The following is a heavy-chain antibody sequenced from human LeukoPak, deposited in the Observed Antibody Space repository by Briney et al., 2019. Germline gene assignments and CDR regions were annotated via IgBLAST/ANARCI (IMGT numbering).Heavy chain of an antibody. V-gene: IGHV4-4*07. CDR3: ATEGYCSGGSCCRAFDI. D-gene: IGHD2-15*01. CDR1: GGSISSYY. Sequence: KTSETLSLTCTVSGGSISSYYWSWIRQPAGKGLEWIGRIYTSGSTNYNPSLKRRVTMSVDTSKNQFSLKLRSVTAADTAVYYCATEGYCSGGSCCRAFDIWGQGTMVTVSS. J-gene: IGHJ3*02. CDR2: IYTSGST.